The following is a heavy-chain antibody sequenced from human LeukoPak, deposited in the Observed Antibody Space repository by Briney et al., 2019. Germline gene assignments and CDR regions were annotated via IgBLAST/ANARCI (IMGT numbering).Heavy chain of an antibody. J-gene: IGHJ4*02. V-gene: IGHV1-2*02. D-gene: IGHD6-6*01. CDR1: GYTFTGYY. Sequence: ASVKVSCKASGYTFTGYYMHWVRQAPGQGLGWMGWINPNSGGTNYAQKFQGRVTMTRDTSISTAYMELSRLRSDDTAVYYCARDSESWDSSSGGFDYWGQGTLVTVSS. CDR2: INPNSGGT. CDR3: ARDSESWDSSSGGFDY.